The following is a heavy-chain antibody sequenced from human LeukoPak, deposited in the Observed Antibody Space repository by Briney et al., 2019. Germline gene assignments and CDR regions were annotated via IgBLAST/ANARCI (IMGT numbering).Heavy chain of an antibody. CDR1: GGSISSDYYY. V-gene: IGHV4-31*03. D-gene: IGHD6-13*01. CDR3: TRAMGTEYSGSCFDY. CDR2: IYYSGST. J-gene: IGHJ4*02. Sequence: SETLSLTCTVSGGSISSDYYYCFWIRQHPGKGLEYMGHIYYSGSTFYNPSLKSRLTISVDTYKNQFSLRLSSVTASDTAVYYGTRAMGTEYSGSCFDYWGQGTLVTVSS.